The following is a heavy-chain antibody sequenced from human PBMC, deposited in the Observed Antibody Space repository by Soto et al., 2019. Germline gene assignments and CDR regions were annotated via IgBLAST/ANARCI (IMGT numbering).Heavy chain of an antibody. J-gene: IGHJ4*02. V-gene: IGHV1-2*04. CDR3: ARELLQMRTTRYRFDF. CDR2: INPNHGGT. D-gene: IGHD2-21*02. CDR1: VYTFSNYY. Sequence: SVKVSCKPSVYTFSNYYIHLARQAPGQGLEWMGWINPNHGGTNYAQRFQGWVTMTRDTSITTAYMELTSLKSDDTAMYYCARELLQMRTTRYRFDFWGQGTLVTGSS.